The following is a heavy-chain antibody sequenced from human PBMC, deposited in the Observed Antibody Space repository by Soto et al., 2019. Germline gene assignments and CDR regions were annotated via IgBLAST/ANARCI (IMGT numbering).Heavy chain of an antibody. V-gene: IGHV4-34*01. Sequence: LSLTCAVYGGSFIGYYWSWIRQPPGKGLEWIGEINHSGSTNYNPSLKSRVTISVDTSKNQFSLKLSSVTAAHTAVYYCARAGSGSYYPSFDYWGQGTLVTVSS. CDR1: GGSFIGYY. CDR3: ARAGSGSYYPSFDY. J-gene: IGHJ4*02. D-gene: IGHD3-10*01. CDR2: INHSGST.